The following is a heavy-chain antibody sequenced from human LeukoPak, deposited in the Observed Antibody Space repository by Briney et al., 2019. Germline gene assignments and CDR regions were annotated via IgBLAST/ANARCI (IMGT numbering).Heavy chain of an antibody. CDR2: ISGSGGTT. V-gene: IGHV3-23*01. CDR1: GFTFSSYA. CDR3: AREPSAPNRFQGS. J-gene: IGHJ5*02. Sequence: GGSLRLSCVTSGFTFSSYAMSWVRQAPGKGLDWGSGISGSGGTTDYADSVKGRFIISSDHSRKPLYLQMNSLRAEDTAIYFCAREPSAPNRFQGSWGQGTLVTVSS.